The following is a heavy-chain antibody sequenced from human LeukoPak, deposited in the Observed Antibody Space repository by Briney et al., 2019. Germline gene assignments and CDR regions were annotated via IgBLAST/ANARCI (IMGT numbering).Heavy chain of an antibody. CDR1: GFIFSDFA. CDR3: AREGYYGSGSPPSLYFDY. D-gene: IGHD3-10*01. J-gene: IGHJ4*02. Sequence: PGGSLGLSCAASGFIFSDFAMSWVRQAPGKGLEWVSGMSASGSHTHSADFVKGRFTISRDNSRSTLYLQMNSLRPEDTAIYYCAREGYYGSGSPPSLYFDYWGQGTLVTVSS. CDR2: MSASGSHT. V-gene: IGHV3-23*01.